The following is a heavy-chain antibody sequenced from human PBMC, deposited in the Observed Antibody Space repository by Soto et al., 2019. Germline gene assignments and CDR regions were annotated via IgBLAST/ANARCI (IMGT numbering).Heavy chain of an antibody. CDR3: ARGVSGWSPFDV. D-gene: IGHD6-19*01. CDR1: GYTFTDYY. V-gene: IGHV1-2*04. J-gene: IGHJ4*02. Sequence: QVQLVQSGAELKKPGASVKVCCKASGYTFTDYYVHWLRQAPGQGLEWMGWINPKSGVTHYAQKFQGWVTLTRDTSVSTAYMELNRLKSDDTAVFFCARGVSGWSPFDVWGQGTLVTVSS. CDR2: INPKSGVT.